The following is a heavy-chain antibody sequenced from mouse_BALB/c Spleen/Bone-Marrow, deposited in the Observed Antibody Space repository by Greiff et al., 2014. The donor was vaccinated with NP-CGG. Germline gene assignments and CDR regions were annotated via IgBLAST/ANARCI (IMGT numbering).Heavy chain of an antibody. D-gene: IGHD2-1*01. Sequence: VQLKESGPDLVKPSQSLSLTSGYSWHWIRQFPGNKLEWMGYIHYSGSTNYNPSLKSRISITRDTSKNQFFLQLNSVTTEDTATYYCARREGNHAAWFAYWGQGTLVTVSA. J-gene: IGHJ3*01. V-gene: IGHV3-1*02. CDR2: IHYSGST. CDR3: ARREGNHAAWFAY. CDR1: SGYS.